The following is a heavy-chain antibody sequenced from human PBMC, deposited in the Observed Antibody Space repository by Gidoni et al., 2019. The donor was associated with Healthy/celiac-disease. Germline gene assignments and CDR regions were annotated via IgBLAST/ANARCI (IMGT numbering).Heavy chain of an antibody. CDR3: ARGRVEIAVAGTSNYYYYYYMDV. CDR1: GGSISSYY. Sequence: QVQLQESGPGLVKPSETLSLTCTVSGGSISSYYWSWIRQPPGKGLEWIGYIYYSGSTNYNPSLKSRVTISVDTSKNQFSLKLSSVTAADTAVYYCARGRVEIAVAGTSNYYYYYYMDVWGKGTTVTVSS. CDR2: IYYSGST. V-gene: IGHV4-59*01. D-gene: IGHD6-19*01. J-gene: IGHJ6*03.